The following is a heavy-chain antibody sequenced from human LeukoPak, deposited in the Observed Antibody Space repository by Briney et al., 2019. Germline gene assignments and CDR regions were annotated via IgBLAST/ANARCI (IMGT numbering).Heavy chain of an antibody. J-gene: IGHJ4*02. CDR2: ITYDEVKS. D-gene: IGHD5-12*01. CDR3: ARGRGATIPY. V-gene: IGHV3-30-3*01. Sequence: GRSLRLTCTASGFTFNKFALHWVRQAPGKGLEWVAIITYDEVKSFYSASVKGRFTISRDNSKNTLYLQMNNLGPEDTAIYYCARGRGATIPYWGQGTLVTVSS. CDR1: GFTFNKFA.